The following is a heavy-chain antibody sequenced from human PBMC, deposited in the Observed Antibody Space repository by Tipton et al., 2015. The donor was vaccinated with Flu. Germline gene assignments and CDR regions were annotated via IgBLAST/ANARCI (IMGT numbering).Heavy chain of an antibody. Sequence: TLSLTCTVSGGSISGNYWTWIRQPPGKAPEWIGFVYSSGTTNYNPSLKSRVTISVDTSKNQFSLKLSSVTAADTALYYCARDPAGYNWFDSWGQGTLVTVSS. J-gene: IGHJ5*01. CDR3: ARDPAGYNWFDS. D-gene: IGHD6-19*01. V-gene: IGHV4-59*12. CDR2: VYSSGTT. CDR1: GGSISGNY.